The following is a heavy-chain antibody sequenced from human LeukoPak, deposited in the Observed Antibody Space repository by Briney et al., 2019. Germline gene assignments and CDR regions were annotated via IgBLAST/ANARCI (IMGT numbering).Heavy chain of an antibody. CDR3: ARLEGSYYLDDAFDI. J-gene: IGHJ3*02. Sequence: SVKVSCKASGGTFSSYAISWVRQAPGQGLEWMGGIIPIFGTANYAQKFQGRVTITADESTSTAYMELSSLRAEDTAVYYCARLEGSYYLDDAFDIWGQGTMVTVCS. D-gene: IGHD1-26*01. V-gene: IGHV1-69*13. CDR2: IIPIFGTA. CDR1: GGTFSSYA.